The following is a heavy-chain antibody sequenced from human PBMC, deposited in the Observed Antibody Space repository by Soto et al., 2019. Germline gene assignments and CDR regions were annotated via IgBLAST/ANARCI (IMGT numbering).Heavy chain of an antibody. J-gene: IGHJ4*02. V-gene: IGHV3-33*01. CDR2: IWYDGSNK. D-gene: IGHD2-2*01. CDR1: GFTFSSYG. Sequence: GSLRLSCAASGFTFSSYGMHWVRQAPGKGLEWVAVIWYDGSNKYYADSVKGRFTISRDNSKNTLYLQMNTLRAEDTAVYYCAREGSIIIPAVSDFWGQGTLVTVSS. CDR3: AREGSIIIPAVSDF.